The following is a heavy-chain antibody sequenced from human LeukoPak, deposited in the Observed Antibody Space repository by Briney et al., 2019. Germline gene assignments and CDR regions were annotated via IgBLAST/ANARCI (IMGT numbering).Heavy chain of an antibody. D-gene: IGHD1-1*01. V-gene: IGHV5-51*01. CDR1: GYSFTSYW. Sequence: GESLKISCKGSGYSFTSYWIGWVRHMPGKGLEWMGIIYPGDSDTRYSPSFQGQVTISADKSISTSYLQWSSLKASDTAMYYCARLGTTGTVADGGDYWGQGTLVTVSS. J-gene: IGHJ4*02. CDR3: ARLGTTGTVADGGDY. CDR2: IYPGDSDT.